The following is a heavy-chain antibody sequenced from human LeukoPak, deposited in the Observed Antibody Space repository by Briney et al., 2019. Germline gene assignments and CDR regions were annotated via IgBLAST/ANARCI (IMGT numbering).Heavy chain of an antibody. D-gene: IGHD6-19*01. J-gene: IGHJ6*02. CDR2: INHSGST. CDR1: GGSFSGYY. V-gene: IGHV4-34*01. CDR3: ARGQYSSGWKKNYYYYGMDV. Sequence: PSETLSLTCAVYGGSFSGYYWSWIRQPPGKGLKWIGEINHSGSTNYNPSLKSRVTISVDTSKDQFSLKLSSVTAADTAVYYWARGQYSSGWKKNYYYYGMDVWGQGTTVTVSS.